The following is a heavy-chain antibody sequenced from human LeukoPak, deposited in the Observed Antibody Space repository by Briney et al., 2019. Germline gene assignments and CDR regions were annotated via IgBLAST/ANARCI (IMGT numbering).Heavy chain of an antibody. CDR1: GFTFSNYW. Sequence: GGSLRLSCAASGFTFSNYWMTWVRQAPGKGPEWVSAISGSGGGTYYADSVKGRFTISRDNSKNTLYLQMNDLRAEDTAVYYCAKDSGSSGWYEHFDYWGQGTLVTVSS. D-gene: IGHD6-19*01. V-gene: IGHV3-23*01. J-gene: IGHJ4*02. CDR3: AKDSGSSGWYEHFDY. CDR2: ISGSGGGT.